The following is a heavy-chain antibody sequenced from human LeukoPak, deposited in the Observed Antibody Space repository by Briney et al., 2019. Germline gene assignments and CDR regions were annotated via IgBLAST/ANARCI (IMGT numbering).Heavy chain of an antibody. CDR3: AREEYHCSSTSCYRSNDY. CDR1: GYTFTGYY. V-gene: IGHV1-2*02. CDR2: INPNSGGT. Sequence: ASVKVSCKASGYTFTGYYMHWVRQAPGPGLEWMGWINPNSGGTNYAQKFQGRVTMTRDTSISTAYMELSRLRSDDTAVYYCAREEYHCSSTSCYRSNDYWGQGTLVTVSS. J-gene: IGHJ4*02. D-gene: IGHD2-2*02.